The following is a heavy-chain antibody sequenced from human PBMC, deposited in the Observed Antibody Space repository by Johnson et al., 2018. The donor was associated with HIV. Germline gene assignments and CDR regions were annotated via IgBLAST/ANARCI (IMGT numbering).Heavy chain of an antibody. V-gene: IGHV3-33*01. J-gene: IGHJ3*02. CDR3: ARDNLRQLDACEI. D-gene: IGHD1-1*01. CDR2: IWYDGSNK. CDR1: GFTFSSYG. Sequence: QVQLVESGGGVVQPGRSLRLSCAASGFTFSSYGMHWVRQAPGKGLEWVAVIWYDGSNKYYADSVKGRFTISRDNSKNTLYLQMNSLRAEDTAVYYCARDNLRQLDACEIWGQGTMVTVSS.